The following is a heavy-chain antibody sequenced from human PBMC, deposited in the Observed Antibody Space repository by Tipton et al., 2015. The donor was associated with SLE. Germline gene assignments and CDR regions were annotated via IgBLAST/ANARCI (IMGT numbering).Heavy chain of an antibody. CDR1: GGSFSGYY. CDR3: AGEYYFDY. V-gene: IGHV4-59*01. J-gene: IGHJ4*02. CDR2: IYYSGST. Sequence: TLSLTCAVYGGSFSGYYWSWIRQHPGKGLEWIGYIYYSGSTYYNPSLKSRVTISVDTSKNQFSLKLSSVTAADTAVYYCAGEYYFDYWGQGTLVTVSS.